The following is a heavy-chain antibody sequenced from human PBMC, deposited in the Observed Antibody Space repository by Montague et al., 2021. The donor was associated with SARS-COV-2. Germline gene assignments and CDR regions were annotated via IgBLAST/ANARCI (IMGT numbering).Heavy chain of an antibody. CDR1: GFTISSFW. CDR2: IRQDGSDK. J-gene: IGHJ5*02. Sequence: SQRLSCAASGFTISSFWMGWVRQAPGKGLEWVANIRQDGSDKYYLDSVRGQFTISRDNAKNSLYLQMSSLRAEDTGVYYCTRDRDYGDYLNWFNPWGQGTLVTVSS. D-gene: IGHD4-17*01. V-gene: IGHV3-7*01. CDR3: TRDRDYGDYLNWFNP.